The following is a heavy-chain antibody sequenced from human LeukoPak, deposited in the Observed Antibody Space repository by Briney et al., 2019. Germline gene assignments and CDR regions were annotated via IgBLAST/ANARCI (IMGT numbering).Heavy chain of an antibody. CDR2: FDLEDRET. D-gene: IGHD5-24*01. V-gene: IGHV1-24*01. J-gene: IGHJ4*02. CDR1: GYTLTELS. Sequence: ASVKFSSKVSGYTLTELSMHWVRQAPGKGLEWRGGFDLEDRETIYVQKFQGRVTMTEDTSTDTAYMELSSLRSDDTAVYFCAAGEVGQLFDYWGQGTLVTVSS. CDR3: AAGEVGQLFDY.